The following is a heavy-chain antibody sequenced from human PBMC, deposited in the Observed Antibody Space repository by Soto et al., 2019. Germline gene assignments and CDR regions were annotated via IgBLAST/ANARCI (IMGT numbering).Heavy chain of an antibody. CDR3: ARGVVAYYYYMDV. CDR2: IIPILGIA. Sequence: ASVKVSCKASGGTFSSYTISWVRQAPGQGLEWMGRIIPILGIANYAQKFQGRVTITADKSTSTAYMELSSLRSEDTAVYYCARGVVAYYYYMDVWGKGTTVTVSS. CDR1: GGTFSSYT. D-gene: IGHD2-15*01. J-gene: IGHJ6*03. V-gene: IGHV1-69*02.